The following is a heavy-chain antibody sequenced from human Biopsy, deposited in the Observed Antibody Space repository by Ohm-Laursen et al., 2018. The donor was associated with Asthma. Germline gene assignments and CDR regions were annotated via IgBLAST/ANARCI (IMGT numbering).Heavy chain of an antibody. D-gene: IGHD6-19*01. V-gene: IGHV1-8*01. CDR2: MNPNSGNT. CDR3: ARENGQWLIQGSFDI. Sequence: SSVKVSCKASGYTFTSYDINWVRQATGQGLEWMGWMNPNSGNTGYPQNFQGRVAMTRDTSISTAYMELSSLRSEDTAAYYCARENGQWLIQGSFDIWGQGTMVSVSS. J-gene: IGHJ3*02. CDR1: GYTFTSYD.